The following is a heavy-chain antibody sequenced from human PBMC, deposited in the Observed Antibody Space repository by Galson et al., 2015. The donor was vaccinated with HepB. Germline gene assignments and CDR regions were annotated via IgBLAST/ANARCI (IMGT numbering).Heavy chain of an antibody. J-gene: IGHJ6*02. Sequence: PALVKPTQTLTLTCTFSGFSLSTSGMCVSWIRQPPGKALEWLALIDWDDDKYYSTSLKTRLTISKDTSKNQVVLTMTNMDPVDTATYYCARHIVVVVAATPYYYGMDVRGQGTTVTVSS. CDR3: ARHIVVVVAATPYYYGMDV. D-gene: IGHD2-15*01. CDR2: IDWDDDK. V-gene: IGHV2-70*01. CDR1: GFSLSTSGMC.